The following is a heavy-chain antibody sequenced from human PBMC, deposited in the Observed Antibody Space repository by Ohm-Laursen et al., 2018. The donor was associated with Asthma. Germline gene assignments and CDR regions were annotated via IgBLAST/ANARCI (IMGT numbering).Heavy chain of an antibody. CDR3: AREVRYGDYMDPIYV. CDR2: IYYSGST. Sequence: TLSLTCTVSGGSISSGGYYWSWIRQHPGKGLEWIGYIYYSGSTYYNPSLKSRVTISVDTSKNQFSLKLSSVTAADTAVYYCAREVRYGDYMDPIYVWGQGTTVTVSS. J-gene: IGHJ6*02. V-gene: IGHV4-31*03. D-gene: IGHD4-17*01. CDR1: GGSISSGGYY.